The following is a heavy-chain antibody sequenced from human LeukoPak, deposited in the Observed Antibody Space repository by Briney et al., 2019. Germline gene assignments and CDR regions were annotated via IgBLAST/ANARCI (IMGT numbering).Heavy chain of an antibody. Sequence: SVKVSCKASGGTFSSYAISWVRQAPGQGLEWMGGIIPIFGTANYAQKFQGRVTITADESTSTAYMELSRLRSEDTAVYYCARGMAVPAAFDYWGQGTLVTVSS. CDR1: GGTFSSYA. CDR3: ARGMAVPAAFDY. D-gene: IGHD2-2*01. J-gene: IGHJ4*02. CDR2: IIPIFGTA. V-gene: IGHV1-69*13.